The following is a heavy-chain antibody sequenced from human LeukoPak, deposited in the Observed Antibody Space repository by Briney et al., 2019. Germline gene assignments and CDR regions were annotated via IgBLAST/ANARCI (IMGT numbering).Heavy chain of an antibody. V-gene: IGHV3-30*02. CDR1: GFTLSSYG. D-gene: IGHD6-19*01. CDR3: ARVRLGEISGWYIFDD. Sequence: GGSLRLSCSASGFTLSSYGFHWVRQAPGKGLEWMAFIRKDAGKTYYADSVKGRFSISRDISKNTLYLQMNSLRAEDTAVYYCARVRLGEISGWYIFDDWGQGTLVTVSS. CDR2: IRKDAGKT. J-gene: IGHJ4*02.